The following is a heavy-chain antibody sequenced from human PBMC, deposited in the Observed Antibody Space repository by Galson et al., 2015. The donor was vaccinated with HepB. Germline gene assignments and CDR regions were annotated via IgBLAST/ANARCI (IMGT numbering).Heavy chain of an antibody. V-gene: IGHV3-33*01. J-gene: IGHJ4*02. D-gene: IGHD4-23*01. CDR2: IWYDGSNK. CDR1: GFTFSSYG. Sequence: SLRLSCAASGFTFSSYGMHWVRQAPGKGLEWVAVIWYDGSNKYYADSVKGRFTISRDNSKNTLYLQMNSLRAEDTAVYYCARDQSYGGNSFDYGGQGTLVTVSS. CDR3: ARDQSYGGNSFDY.